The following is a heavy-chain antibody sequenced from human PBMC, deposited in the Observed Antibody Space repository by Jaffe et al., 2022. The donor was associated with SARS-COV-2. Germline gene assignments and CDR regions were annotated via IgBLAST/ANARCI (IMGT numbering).Heavy chain of an antibody. V-gene: IGHV3-23*01. CDR2: ISGSGDST. CDR3: AKVPKVVRFMEYSFDH. J-gene: IGHJ4*02. Sequence: EVQLLESGGGLVQPGGSLRLSCAASGFTFSSYAMSWVRQPPGQGLEWVSGISGSGDSTFYADSVKGRFTISRDNSKDTLYLQMNSLRAEDTAVYYCAKVPKVVRFMEYSFDHWGQGTLVTVSS. CDR1: GFTFSSYA. D-gene: IGHD3-3*01.